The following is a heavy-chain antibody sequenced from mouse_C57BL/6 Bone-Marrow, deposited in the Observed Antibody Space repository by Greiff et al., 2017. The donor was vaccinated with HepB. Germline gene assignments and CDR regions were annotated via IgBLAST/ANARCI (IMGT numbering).Heavy chain of an antibody. CDR3: ARGNYDYDDPRFDY. V-gene: IGHV1-69*01. CDR2: IDPSDSYT. CDR1: GYTFTSYW. Sequence: VQLQQPGAELVMPGASVKLSCKASGYTFTSYWMHWVKQRPGQGLEWIGEIDPSDSYTNYNQKLKGKSTLTVDKSSSTAYMQLSSLTSEDSAVYYCARGNYDYDDPRFDYWGQGTTLTVSS. D-gene: IGHD2-4*01. J-gene: IGHJ2*01.